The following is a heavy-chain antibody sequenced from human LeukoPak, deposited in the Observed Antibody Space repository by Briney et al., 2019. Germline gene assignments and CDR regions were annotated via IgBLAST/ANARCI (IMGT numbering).Heavy chain of an antibody. D-gene: IGHD3-10*01. CDR1: GYTLTELS. V-gene: IGHV1-24*01. CDR3: ATGNLVRGVIGFDY. Sequence: ASVTVSCKVSGYTLTELSMHWVRQAPGKGLEWMGGFDPEDGETIYAQKFQGRVTMTEDTSTDTAYMELSSLRSEDTAVYYCATGNLVRGVIGFDYWGQGTLVTVSS. CDR2: FDPEDGET. J-gene: IGHJ4*02.